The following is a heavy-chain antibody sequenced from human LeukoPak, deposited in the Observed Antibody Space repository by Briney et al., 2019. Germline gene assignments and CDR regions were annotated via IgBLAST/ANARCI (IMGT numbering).Heavy chain of an antibody. CDR3: ASSYYDSSQFDY. V-gene: IGHV3-30*04. CDR1: GFTFSSYA. Sequence: GGSLRLSCAASGFTFSSYAMHWVRQAPGKGLEWVAVISYDGSNKYYADSVKGRFTISRDNSKNTLYLQMNSLRAEDTAVYYCASSYYDSSQFDYWGQGTLVTVSS. J-gene: IGHJ4*02. CDR2: ISYDGSNK. D-gene: IGHD3-22*01.